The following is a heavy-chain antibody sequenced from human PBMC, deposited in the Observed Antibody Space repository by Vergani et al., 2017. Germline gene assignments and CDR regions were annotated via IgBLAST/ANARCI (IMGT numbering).Heavy chain of an antibody. CDR2: INHSGST. Sequence: QVQLQLWGAGLLKPSETLSLTCAVYGGSFSGYYWSWIRQPPGKGLEWIGEINHSGSTNYNPSLKSRVTISVDTSKNQFSLKLSSVTAADTAVYYCARRLPRYYYYMDVWGKGTTVTVSS. J-gene: IGHJ6*03. CDR3: ARRLPRYYYYMDV. CDR1: GGSFSGYY. D-gene: IGHD2-15*01. V-gene: IGHV4-34*01.